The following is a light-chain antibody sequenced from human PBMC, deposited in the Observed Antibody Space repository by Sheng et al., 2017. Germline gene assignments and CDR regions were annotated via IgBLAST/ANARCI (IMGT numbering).Light chain of an antibody. Sequence: DIQMTQSPSPVSASVGDRVTITCRASQDIRNDLAWYQQKPGKAPKRLIYVASTLDSGVPSRFSGSGSGTEFTLTISSLQPEDFATYYCQQTYRIPPITFGQGTRLDIK. CDR2: VAS. V-gene: IGKV1-17*01. CDR1: QDIRND. J-gene: IGKJ5*01. CDR3: QQTYRIPPIT.